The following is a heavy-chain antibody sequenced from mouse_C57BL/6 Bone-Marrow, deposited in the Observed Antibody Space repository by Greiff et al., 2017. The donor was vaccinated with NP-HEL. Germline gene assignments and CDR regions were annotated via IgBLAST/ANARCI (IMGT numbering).Heavy chain of an antibody. CDR2: SRNKANDYTT. Sequence: EVKLVESGGGLVQSGRSLRLSCATSGFTFSDFYMEWVRQAPGKGLEWIAASRNKANDYTTEYSASVKGRFIVSRDTSQSILYLQMNALRAEDTAIYYCARDDPLLRWYFDVWGTGTTVTVSS. CDR1: GFTFSDFY. CDR3: ARDDPLLRWYFDV. J-gene: IGHJ1*03. D-gene: IGHD1-2*01. V-gene: IGHV7-1*01.